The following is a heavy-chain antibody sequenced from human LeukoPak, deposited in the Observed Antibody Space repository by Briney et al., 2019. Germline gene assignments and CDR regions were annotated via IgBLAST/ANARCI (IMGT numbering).Heavy chain of an antibody. CDR2: ISWNSGSI. J-gene: IGHJ4*02. CDR3: AKDMYSGAYCSGGSCYKGFLDY. CDR1: GFTFDDYA. V-gene: IGHV3-9*01. D-gene: IGHD2-15*01. Sequence: PGGSLRLSCAASGFTFDDYAMHWVRQAPGKGLEWVSGISWNSGSIGYADSVKGRFTISRDNAKNSLYLQMNSLRAEDTALYYCAKDMYSGAYCSGGSCYKGFLDYWGQGTLVTVSS.